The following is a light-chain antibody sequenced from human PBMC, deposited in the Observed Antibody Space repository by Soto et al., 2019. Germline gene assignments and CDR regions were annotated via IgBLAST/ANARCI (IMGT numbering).Light chain of an antibody. CDR1: SSNVGAGYD. CDR2: GYK. V-gene: IGLV1-40*02. Sequence: QSVLTQPPSVSGAPGQRITISCTGTSSNVGAGYDVHWYQHLPGRAPRLLVYGYKNRASGIPDRFSVSGSGTSDSLAITGLQAEDEAEYFCQSFDISLRGFVFGGGTKVTVL. J-gene: IGLJ1*01. CDR3: QSFDISLRGFV.